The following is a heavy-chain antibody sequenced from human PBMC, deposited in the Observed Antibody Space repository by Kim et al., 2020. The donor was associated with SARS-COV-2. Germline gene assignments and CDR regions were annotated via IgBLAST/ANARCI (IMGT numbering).Heavy chain of an antibody. Sequence: YIYYADSVKGRFTNSRDNAKNSLYLQMNSLRAEDTAVYYCAGGGRGKPPHWGQGTLVTVSS. CDR3: AGGGRGKPPH. V-gene: IGHV3-21*01. CDR2: YI. D-gene: IGHD1-26*01. J-gene: IGHJ4*02.